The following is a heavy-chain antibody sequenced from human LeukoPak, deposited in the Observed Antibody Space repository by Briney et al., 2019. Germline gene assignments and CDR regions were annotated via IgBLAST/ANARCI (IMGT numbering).Heavy chain of an antibody. V-gene: IGHV3-23*01. J-gene: IGHJ4*02. CDR3: AHSGYYDILTGYYEEDY. D-gene: IGHD3-9*01. CDR2: ISGSGGST. CDR1: GFTFSSYA. Sequence: PGGSLRLSCAASGFTFSSYAMSWVRLAPGKGLEWVSAISGSGGSTYYADSVKGRFTISRDNSKNTLYLQMNSLRAEDTAVYYCAHSGYYDILTGYYEEDYWGQGTLVTVSS.